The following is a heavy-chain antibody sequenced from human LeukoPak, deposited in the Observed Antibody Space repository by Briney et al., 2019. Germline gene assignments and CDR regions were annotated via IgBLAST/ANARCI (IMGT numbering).Heavy chain of an antibody. CDR2: ISYDGSNK. D-gene: IGHD3-9*01. J-gene: IGHJ4*02. V-gene: IGHV3-30*04. Sequence: PGGSLRLSCAASGFTFSSYAMHWVRQAPGKGLEWVAVISYDGSNKYYADSVKGRFTNSRDNSKNTLYLQMNSLRAEDTAVYYCARDGSYYDILTGYFDYWGQGTLVTVSS. CDR3: ARDGSYYDILTGYFDY. CDR1: GFTFSSYA.